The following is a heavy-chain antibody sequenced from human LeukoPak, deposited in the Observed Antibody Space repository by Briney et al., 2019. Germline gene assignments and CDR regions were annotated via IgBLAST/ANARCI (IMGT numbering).Heavy chain of an antibody. V-gene: IGHV3-53*01. CDR1: GFTVSSNY. J-gene: IGHJ4*02. CDR2: IYSGGST. D-gene: IGHD3-16*01. CDR3: ARVGLRESGYIVY. Sequence: GGSLRLSCAASGFTVSSNYMSWVRQAPGKGLEWVSVIYSGGSTYYADSVKGRFTISRDNSRNTLYLQMNSLRVEDTAVYYCARVGLRESGYIVYWGQGTLITVSS.